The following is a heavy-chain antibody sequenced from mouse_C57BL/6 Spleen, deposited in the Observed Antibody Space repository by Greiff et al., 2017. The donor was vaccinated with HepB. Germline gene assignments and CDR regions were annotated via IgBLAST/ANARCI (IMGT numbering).Heavy chain of an antibody. CDR1: GFTFTDYY. J-gene: IGHJ1*03. Sequence: EVQVVESGGGLVQPGGSLSLSCAASGFTFTDYYMSWVRQPPGKALEWLGFIRNKANGYTTEYSASVKGRFTISRDNSQSILYLQMNALRAEDSATYYCARYTRYGYFDVWGTGTTVTVSS. CDR3: ARYTRYGYFDV. V-gene: IGHV7-3*01. CDR2: IRNKANGYTT.